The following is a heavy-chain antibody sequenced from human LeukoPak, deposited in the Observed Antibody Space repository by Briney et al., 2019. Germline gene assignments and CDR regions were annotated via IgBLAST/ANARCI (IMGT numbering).Heavy chain of an antibody. CDR1: GFTFSSYA. D-gene: IGHD2-8*01. CDR2: ISGSGGST. J-gene: IGHJ5*02. V-gene: IGHV3-23*01. CDR3: ARPPAKWCMLHCWFGP. Sequence: GGSLRLSCAASGFTFSSYAMSWVRQAPGKGLERVSAISGSGGSTYYADSVKGRFTISRDNSKNTLYLQMNSLRAEDTAVYYCARPPAKWCMLHCWFGPWGQGTLVTVSS.